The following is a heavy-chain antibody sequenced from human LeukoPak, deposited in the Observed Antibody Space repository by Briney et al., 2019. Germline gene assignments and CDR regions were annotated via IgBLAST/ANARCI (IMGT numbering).Heavy chain of an antibody. CDR1: GGSFSGYY. D-gene: IGHD3-22*01. J-gene: IGHJ4*02. CDR3: ARILYYYDSSGYSYYFDY. V-gene: IGHV4-34*01. CDR2: INHSGST. Sequence: SETLSLTCAVYGGSFSGYYWSWIRQPPGKGLEWIGEINHSGSTNYNPSLKSRVTISADTSKNQFSLKLSSVTAADTAVYYCARILYYYDSSGYSYYFDYWGQGTLVTVSS.